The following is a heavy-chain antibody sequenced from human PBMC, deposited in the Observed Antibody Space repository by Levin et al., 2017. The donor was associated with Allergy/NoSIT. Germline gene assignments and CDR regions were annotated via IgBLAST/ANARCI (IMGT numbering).Heavy chain of an antibody. CDR3: AAVDTAMAAFDY. D-gene: IGHD5-18*01. CDR2: INHSGST. Sequence: SQTLSLTCAVYGGSFSGYYWSWIRQPPGKGLEWIGEINHSGSTNYNPSLKSRVTISVDTSKNQFSLKLSSVTAADTAVYYCAAVDTAMAAFDYWGQGTLVTVSS. CDR1: GGSFSGYY. J-gene: IGHJ4*02. V-gene: IGHV4-34*01.